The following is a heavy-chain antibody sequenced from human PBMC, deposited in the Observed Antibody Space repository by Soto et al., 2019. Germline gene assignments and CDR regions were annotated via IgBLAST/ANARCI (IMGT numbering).Heavy chain of an antibody. Sequence: SQTLPLTCAISGDSVSSNSPAWNWIRQSPSRGLEWLGRTYYRSKWYNDYAVSVKSRITINPDTSKNQFSLQLNSVTPEDTAVYYCAYSYGYAGFDYWGQGTLVTVSS. CDR3: AYSYGYAGFDY. V-gene: IGHV6-1*01. J-gene: IGHJ4*02. CDR2: TYYRSKWYN. D-gene: IGHD5-18*01. CDR1: GDSVSSNSPA.